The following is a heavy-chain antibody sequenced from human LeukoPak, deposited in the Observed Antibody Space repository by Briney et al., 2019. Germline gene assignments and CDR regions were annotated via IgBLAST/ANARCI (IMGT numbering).Heavy chain of an antibody. J-gene: IGHJ4*02. V-gene: IGHV3-30*04. Sequence: GGSLRLSCAVSGFSFSSFVMHWVRQAPGKGLEWVAVISYDGRNKYYVDSVKGRFTIPRDNSRNTLYLQMSSLRAEDTAIYYCAKDSVVRNTGSYYFASWGQGTLVTVSS. CDR2: ISYDGRNK. CDR3: AKDSVVRNTGSYYFAS. D-gene: IGHD1-26*01. CDR1: GFSFSSFV.